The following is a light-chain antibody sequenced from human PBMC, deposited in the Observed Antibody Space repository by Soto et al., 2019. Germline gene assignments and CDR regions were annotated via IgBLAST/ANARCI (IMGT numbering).Light chain of an antibody. CDR1: QSVSSY. CDR2: DAS. Sequence: EIVLTQSPGTLSLSPGERATLSCRASQSVSSYLAWYQQKPGQAPRLLIYDASNRATGIPDRFSGSGSGTDFTLTISRLEPEDFAVYYCQQYGSSPRVTFGQGTRLEIK. CDR3: QQYGSSPRVT. V-gene: IGKV3-20*01. J-gene: IGKJ5*01.